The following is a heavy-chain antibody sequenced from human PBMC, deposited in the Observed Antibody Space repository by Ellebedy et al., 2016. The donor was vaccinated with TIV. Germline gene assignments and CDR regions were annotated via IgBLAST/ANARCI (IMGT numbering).Heavy chain of an antibody. CDR2: MYYSGST. D-gene: IGHD3-9*01. CDR3: ARMDILTGYWGHVPNFFDY. Sequence: MPSETLSLTCTVSGGSISSSSYYWGWIRQPPGKGLEWIGNMYYSGSTYYNPSLKSRVTISLDTSKNQFSLKLSSVTAADTAVYYCARMDILTGYWGHVPNFFDYWGQGTLVTVSS. CDR1: GGSISSSSYY. J-gene: IGHJ4*02. V-gene: IGHV4-39*07.